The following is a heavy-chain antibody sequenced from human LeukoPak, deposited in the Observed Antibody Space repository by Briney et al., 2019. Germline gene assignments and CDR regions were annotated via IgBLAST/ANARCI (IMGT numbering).Heavy chain of an antibody. Sequence: TSETLSLTCTVSGGSISSTTYYWGWIRQSPEKGLEYIGNIFYTGTTYYNPSLKSRVSISLDTSKNQFSLKLNSVTAADSAVYYCASIAGTAMDLPKFDYWGQGILVSVSS. J-gene: IGHJ4*02. CDR3: ASIAGTAMDLPKFDY. D-gene: IGHD5-18*01. CDR1: GGSISSTTYY. V-gene: IGHV4-39*07. CDR2: IFYTGTT.